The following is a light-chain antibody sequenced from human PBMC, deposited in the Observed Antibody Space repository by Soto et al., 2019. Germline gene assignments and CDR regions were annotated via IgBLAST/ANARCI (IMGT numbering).Light chain of an antibody. V-gene: IGLV2-14*01. CDR3: SSYTSGRTLV. CDR1: NSDVGGYNY. Sequence: QSALTQPASVSGSLGQSITISCTGTNSDVGGYNYVSWYQQHPGIAPKLIINEVRNRPSGISNRFSGSKSGNTASLTISGLQAEDEADYYCSSYTSGRTLVFGGGTKLTVL. J-gene: IGLJ3*02. CDR2: EVR.